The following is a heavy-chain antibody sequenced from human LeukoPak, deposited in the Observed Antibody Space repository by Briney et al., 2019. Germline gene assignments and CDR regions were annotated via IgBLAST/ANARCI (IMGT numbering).Heavy chain of an antibody. CDR2: INANSGDT. J-gene: IGHJ4*02. CDR3: ARDLGIPIGGHSNSRFDY. V-gene: IGHV1-2*02. CDR1: GYTFTDYY. D-gene: IGHD3-16*02. Sequence: ASVKVSCKASGYTFTDYYMHWVRQAPGQGLEWMGWINANSGDTNYARNFRGRVTMTRDTAISTAYMELGRLRSDDTAIYYYARDLGIPIGGHSNSRFDYWGQGTLVTVSS.